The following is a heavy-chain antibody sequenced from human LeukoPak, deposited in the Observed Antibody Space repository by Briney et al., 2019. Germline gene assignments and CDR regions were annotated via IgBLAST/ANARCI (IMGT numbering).Heavy chain of an antibody. CDR2: ISRSGSTI. V-gene: IGHV3-11*04. D-gene: IGHD3-3*01. Sequence: GGSLRLSCAASGFTFSDYNMRWIRQAPGKGLEWVSSISRSGSTIYYADSVKGRFTISRDNAKNSLYLQMNSLRAEDTAVYYCARDRGGAYDFWSGYYTGYFDYWGQGTLVTVSS. J-gene: IGHJ4*02. CDR1: GFTFSDYN. CDR3: ARDRGGAYDFWSGYYTGYFDY.